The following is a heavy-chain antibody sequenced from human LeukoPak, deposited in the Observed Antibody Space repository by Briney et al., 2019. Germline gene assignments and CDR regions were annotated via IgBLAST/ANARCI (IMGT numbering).Heavy chain of an antibody. CDR2: ISSSGTTI. J-gene: IGHJ4*02. V-gene: IGHV3-48*03. D-gene: IGHD3-10*01. CDR3: ARNYYGSGSYYFDY. CDR1: GFTFSSYE. Sequence: GGSLRLSCAASGFTFSSYEMNWVRQAPGKGLEWVADISSSGTTIYYADSVKGRFTISRDNAKNSLYLQMNSLRAEDTAVYYCARNYYGSGSYYFDYWGQGTLVTVSS.